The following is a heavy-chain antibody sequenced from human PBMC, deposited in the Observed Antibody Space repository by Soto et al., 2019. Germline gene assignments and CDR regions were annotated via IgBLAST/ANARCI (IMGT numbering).Heavy chain of an antibody. CDR1: GFTLSSYS. CDR2: ISSSSSYI. V-gene: IGHV3-21*01. J-gene: IGHJ4*02. Sequence: EVQLVESGGGLFKTGGSLRLSCAASGFTLSSYSMNWVRQAPGKGLEWVSSISSSSSYIYYADSVKGRFTISRDNAKNSLYLQMNSLRAEDTAVYYCAREDCSGGSCWAFDYWGQGTLVTVSS. CDR3: AREDCSGGSCWAFDY. D-gene: IGHD2-15*01.